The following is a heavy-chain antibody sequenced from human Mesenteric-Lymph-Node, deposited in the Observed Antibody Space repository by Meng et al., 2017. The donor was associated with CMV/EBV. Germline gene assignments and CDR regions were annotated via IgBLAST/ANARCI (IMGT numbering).Heavy chain of an antibody. Sequence: ASVKVSCKASGYTFTSYGISWVRQAPGQGLEWMGWMHPKNGNTGYAQKFQGRVTMTRTTSISTAYMEVSSLRSEDTAVYYCARRGLWCSSTSCYMLYAMDVWGQGTTVTVSS. D-gene: IGHD2-2*02. V-gene: IGHV1-8*01. J-gene: IGHJ6*02. CDR1: GYTFTSYG. CDR3: ARRGLWCSSTSCYMLYAMDV. CDR2: MHPKNGNT.